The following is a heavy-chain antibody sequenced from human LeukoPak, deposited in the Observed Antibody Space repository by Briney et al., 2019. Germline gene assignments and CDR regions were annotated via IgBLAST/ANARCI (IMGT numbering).Heavy chain of an antibody. CDR3: ARQTIAVRNWFDP. D-gene: IGHD6-6*01. V-gene: IGHV4-59*01. Sequence: SETPSLTCAVYGGSFSRYYWSWIRQPPGKGLEWIGFIYYTGSTNYNPSLQSRVTISVDMSKNQFSLKLSSVTAADTAVYYCARQTIAVRNWFDPRGQGTLVTVSS. J-gene: IGHJ5*02. CDR1: GGSFSRYY. CDR2: IYYTGST.